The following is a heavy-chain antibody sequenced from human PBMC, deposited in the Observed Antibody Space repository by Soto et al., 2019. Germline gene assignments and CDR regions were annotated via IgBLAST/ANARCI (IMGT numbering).Heavy chain of an antibody. CDR3: ATRAGGGGAFDF. CDR1: GLTFSRYE. V-gene: IGHV3-48*03. D-gene: IGHD3-10*01. Sequence: EVKLMESGGGLVQPGGSLRLSCAASGLTFSRYEMNWVRQAPGKGLEWIAYIHSSATTMFYADSVKGRFTISRDNAKNTVYLKLNSVSAGDAAVYYCATRAGGGGAFDFWGQGTMVTVSS. J-gene: IGHJ3*01. CDR2: IHSSATTM.